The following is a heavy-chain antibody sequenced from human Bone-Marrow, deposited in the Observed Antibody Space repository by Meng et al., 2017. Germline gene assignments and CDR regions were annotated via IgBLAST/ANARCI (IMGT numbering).Heavy chain of an antibody. D-gene: IGHD3-9*01. CDR2: IKSKTDGGTT. J-gene: IGHJ6*02. CDR3: TSNVRYFDWLVYYYYYGMDV. Sequence: GGSLRLSCAASGFTFSNAWMSWVRQAPGKGLEWVGRIKSKTDGGTTDYAAPVKGRFTISRDDSKNTLYLQMNSLKTEDTAVYYCTSNVRYFDWLVYYYYYGMDVWGQGTTVTVS. CDR1: GFTFSNAW. V-gene: IGHV3-15*01.